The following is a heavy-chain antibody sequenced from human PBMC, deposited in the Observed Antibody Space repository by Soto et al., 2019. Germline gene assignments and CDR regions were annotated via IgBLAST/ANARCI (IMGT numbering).Heavy chain of an antibody. Sequence: QVQLVQSGAEVKKPGSSVKVSCKASGATYSNSAISWVRQAPGQGLEWMGGINPILGIPDYAHKFQGRVTITADESTNTVYMDLGSLRSEDTALYFCARGVVDVVATSAFDYWGQGTLVTVSS. D-gene: IGHD5-12*01. CDR1: GATYSNSA. CDR3: ARGVVDVVATSAFDY. J-gene: IGHJ4*02. V-gene: IGHV1-69*10. CDR2: INPILGIP.